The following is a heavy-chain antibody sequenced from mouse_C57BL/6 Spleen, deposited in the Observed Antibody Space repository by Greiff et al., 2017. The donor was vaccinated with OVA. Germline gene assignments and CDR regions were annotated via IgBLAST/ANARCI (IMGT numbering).Heavy chain of an antibody. CDR3: ARSYEGFAY. CDR2: IYPGDGDT. D-gene: IGHD2-3*01. CDR1: GYAFSGYW. J-gene: IGHJ3*01. V-gene: IGHV1-80*01. Sequence: QVQLQQSGAELVKPGASVKISCKASGYAFSGYWMNWVKQRPGKGLEWIGQIYPGDGDTNYNGKFKGKATLTADKSSSTAYMQLSSLTSEDSAVYFCARSYEGFAYWGQGTLVTVSA.